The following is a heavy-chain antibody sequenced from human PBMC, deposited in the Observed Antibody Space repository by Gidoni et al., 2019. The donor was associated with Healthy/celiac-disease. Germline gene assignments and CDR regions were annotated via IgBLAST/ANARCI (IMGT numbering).Heavy chain of an antibody. J-gene: IGHJ4*02. V-gene: IGHV3-66*02. Sequence: EVQLVESGGGLVQPGGSLRLSCAPAGFTVSSNYMSWVRQAPGKGVGWVSVIYSGGSTYYADSVKGRFTISRDNSKNTLYLQMNSLRAEDTAVYYCARVKSGRGDYWGQGTLVTVSS. D-gene: IGHD3-10*01. CDR3: ARVKSGRGDY. CDR2: IYSGGST. CDR1: GFTVSSNY.